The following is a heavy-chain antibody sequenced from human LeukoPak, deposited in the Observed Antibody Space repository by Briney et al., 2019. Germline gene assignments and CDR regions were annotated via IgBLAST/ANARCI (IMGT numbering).Heavy chain of an antibody. CDR1: GFTVSSNY. J-gene: IGHJ4*02. D-gene: IGHD2-8*02. V-gene: IGHV3-53*05. CDR2: IYSGGTT. Sequence: GGSLRLSCAASGFTVSSNYINWVRQAPVKGLEWVSLIYSGGTTYHADSVKGRFTVSRDNSRNTLYLQMNSLRVEDTAVYYCTKAPLRSCTGAFCYPFDYWGQGTLVTVSS. CDR3: TKAPLRSCTGAFCYPFDY.